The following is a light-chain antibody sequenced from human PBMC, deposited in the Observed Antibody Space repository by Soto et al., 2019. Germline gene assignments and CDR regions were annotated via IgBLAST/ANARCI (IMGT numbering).Light chain of an antibody. CDR3: QQYNDWWT. J-gene: IGKJ1*01. CDR2: GAS. V-gene: IGKV3-15*01. Sequence: EIVITHSPVTLSVSPVEEATLSCRASQSVSSNLTWYQHKPGQAPRLLIYGASTRATGVPARFSGSGSGTEFTLTISSLQSEDFAVYYCQQYNDWWTFGQGTKVDIK. CDR1: QSVSSN.